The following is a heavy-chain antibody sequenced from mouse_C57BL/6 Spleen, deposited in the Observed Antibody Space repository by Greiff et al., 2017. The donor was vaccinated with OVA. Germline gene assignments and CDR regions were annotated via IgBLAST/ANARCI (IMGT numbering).Heavy chain of an antibody. V-gene: IGHV3-6*01. J-gene: IGHJ3*01. CDR3: ARGEGYSNYAWFAY. CDR2: ISYDGSN. Sequence: VQLKESGPGLVKPSQSLSLTCSVTGYSITSGYYWNWIRQFPGNKLEWMGYISYDGSNNYNPSLKNRISITRDTSKNQFFMKLNSVTTEDTATYYCARGEGYSNYAWFAYWGQGTLVTVSA. D-gene: IGHD2-5*01. CDR1: GYSITSGYY.